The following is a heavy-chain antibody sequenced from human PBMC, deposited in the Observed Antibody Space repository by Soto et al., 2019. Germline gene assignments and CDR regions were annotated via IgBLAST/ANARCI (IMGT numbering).Heavy chain of an antibody. D-gene: IGHD6-19*01. CDR3: ARIPTREAVAGPFDY. J-gene: IGHJ4*02. V-gene: IGHV2-70*01. CDR1: GFSLSTSGMC. Sequence: SGPTLVNPTQTLTLTCTFSGFSLSTSGMCVSWIRQPPGKALEWLALIVWEDDKYYSTSLETRLPVSKDPSKNRVALTMTNMDPVDTATYYCARIPTREAVAGPFDYWGQRTLVTGSS. CDR2: IVWEDDK.